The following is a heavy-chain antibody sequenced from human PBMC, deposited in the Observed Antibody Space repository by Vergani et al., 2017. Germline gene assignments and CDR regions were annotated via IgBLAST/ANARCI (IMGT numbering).Heavy chain of an antibody. CDR2: INPSGGST. CDR3: ARDRGGDIVVAPGDD. CDR1: GYTFTSYY. J-gene: IGHJ4*02. Sequence: QVQLVQSGAEVKKPGASVKVSCKASGYTFTSYYMHWVRQAPGQGLEWMGIINPSGGSTSYAQKFQGRVTMTRDTSTSTVYMELSSLRSEDTAVYYCARDRGGDIVVAPGDDWGQGTLVTVSS. D-gene: IGHD2-2*01. V-gene: IGHV1-46*03.